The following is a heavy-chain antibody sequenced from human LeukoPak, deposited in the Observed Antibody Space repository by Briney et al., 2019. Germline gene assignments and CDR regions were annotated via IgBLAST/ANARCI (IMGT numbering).Heavy chain of an antibody. CDR3: ARGQQLKYYFDY. J-gene: IGHJ4*02. CDR2: ISSSSSSYI. CDR1: GFTFSSYS. D-gene: IGHD6-13*01. Sequence: GGSLRLSCAASGFTFSSYSMNWVRQAPGKGLEWVSSISSSSSSYIYYADSVKGRFTISRDNAKNSLYLQMNSLRAEDTAVYYCARGQQLKYYFDYWGQGTLVTVSS. V-gene: IGHV3-21*01.